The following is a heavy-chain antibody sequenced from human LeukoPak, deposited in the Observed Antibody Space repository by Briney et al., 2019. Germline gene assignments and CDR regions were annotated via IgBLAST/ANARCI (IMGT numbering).Heavy chain of an antibody. Sequence: ASVKVSCKASGYTLINYGISWVRQAPGQGLEWMGWISGSIGNTKYAQNLQGRVTMTTDTSTSTAYMELRSLRSDDTAVYYCTRGGDDVGLPSGLVDYWGQGTLVTVSS. CDR3: TRGGDDVGLPSGLVDY. D-gene: IGHD2-2*01. J-gene: IGHJ4*02. V-gene: IGHV1-18*01. CDR1: GYTLINYG. CDR2: ISGSIGNT.